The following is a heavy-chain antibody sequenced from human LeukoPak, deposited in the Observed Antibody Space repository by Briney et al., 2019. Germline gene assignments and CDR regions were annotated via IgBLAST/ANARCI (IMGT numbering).Heavy chain of an antibody. J-gene: IGHJ4*02. V-gene: IGHV3-23*01. CDR2: ISESGGNR. Sequence: GGSLRLSCAASGFTFSSYAMSWVRQAPGKGLEWVSVISESGGNRNYADSVKGRFTISRDNSKNTLYLQVSSLRAEDTAVYYCARAPRSDNWSPYFWGQGALVTVSS. CDR1: GFTFSSYA. CDR3: ARAPRSDNWSPYF. D-gene: IGHD1-1*01.